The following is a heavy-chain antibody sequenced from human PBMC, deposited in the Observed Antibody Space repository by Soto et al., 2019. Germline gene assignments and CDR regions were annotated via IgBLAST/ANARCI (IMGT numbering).Heavy chain of an antibody. CDR1: GYSFTSYW. CDR3: ARQIDYGDYVAPLAI. J-gene: IGHJ3*02. D-gene: IGHD4-17*01. V-gene: IGHV5-51*01. Sequence: GESLKISCKGSGYSFTSYWIGWVRQMPGKGLEWMGIIYPGDSDTRYSPSFQGQVTISADKSISTAYLQWSSLKASDTAMYYCARQIDYGDYVAPLAIWGQGTMVTVSS. CDR2: IYPGDSDT.